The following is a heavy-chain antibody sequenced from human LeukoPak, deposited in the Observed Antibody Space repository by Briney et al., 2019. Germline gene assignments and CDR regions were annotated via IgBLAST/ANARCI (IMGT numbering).Heavy chain of an antibody. CDR1: GYTFTGYY. V-gene: IGHV1-2*06. CDR2: INPNSGGT. CDR3: ARAAGVDYYDSSAYTYGMDV. J-gene: IGHJ6*02. Sequence: GASVKVSCKASGYTFTGYYMHWVRQAPGQGLEWMGRINPNSGGTNYAQKFQGRVTMTRDTSISTAYMELSRLRSDDTAVYYCARAAGVDYYDSSAYTYGMDVWGQGTTVTVSS. D-gene: IGHD3-22*01.